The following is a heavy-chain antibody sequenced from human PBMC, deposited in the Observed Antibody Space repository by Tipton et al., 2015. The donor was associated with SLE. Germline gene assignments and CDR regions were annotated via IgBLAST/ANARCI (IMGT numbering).Heavy chain of an antibody. J-gene: IGHJ4*02. V-gene: IGHV4-30-2*01. Sequence: TLSLTCAVSGGSISSGGYSWSWIRQPPGKGLEWIGYIYHSGSTYYNPSLKSRVTISVDRSKNQFSLKLSSVTAADTAVYHCASDNYVFDYWGQGTLVTVSS. CDR1: GGSISSGGYS. CDR2: IYHSGST. CDR3: ASDNYVFDY. D-gene: IGHD4-11*01.